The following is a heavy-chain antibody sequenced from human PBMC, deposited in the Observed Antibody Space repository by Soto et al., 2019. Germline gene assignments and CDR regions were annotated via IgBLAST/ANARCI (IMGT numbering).Heavy chain of an antibody. CDR1: GFSFSNAW. CDR3: ATDRGSGSAAIDY. V-gene: IGHV3-15*07. CDR2: IKSKADGGAT. D-gene: IGHD3-3*01. J-gene: IGHJ4*02. Sequence: EVQLVESGGGLVKPGWSPRLSCAASGFSFSNAWMNWVRQAPGKGLEWVGRIKSKADGGATDYAAPVKGRFTISRDDSENMLYLQMNSLKTEDTAVYYCATDRGSGSAAIDYWGQGTLVTVSS.